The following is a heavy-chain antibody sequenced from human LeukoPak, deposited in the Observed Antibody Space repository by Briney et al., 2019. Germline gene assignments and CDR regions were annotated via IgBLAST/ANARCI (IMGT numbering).Heavy chain of an antibody. D-gene: IGHD3-9*01. J-gene: IGHJ6*03. CDR3: ARGVKGEARAYYDILTGRNRHYYYYMDV. CDR1: GYTFTSYD. V-gene: IGHV1-8*01. Sequence: ASVKVSCKASGYTFTSYDINWVRQATGQGLEWMGWMNPNSGNTGYAQKFQGRVTMTRNTSISTAYMELSSLRSEDTAAYYCARGVKGEARAYYDILTGRNRHYYYYMDVWGKGTTVTISS. CDR2: MNPNSGNT.